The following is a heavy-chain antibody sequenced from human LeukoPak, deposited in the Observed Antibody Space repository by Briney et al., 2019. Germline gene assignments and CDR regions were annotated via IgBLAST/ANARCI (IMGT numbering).Heavy chain of an antibody. CDR1: GFTFSSYS. CDR3: ARAEI. V-gene: IGHV3-23*01. J-gene: IGHJ4*02. CDR2: ISASPFST. Sequence: GGSLRLSCAASGFTFSSYSMSWVRQAPGKGLEWVSSISASPFSTYYADSVKGRFTISRDNSKNTLYLQMNTLRAEDTAVYYCARAEIWGQGTLVTVFS.